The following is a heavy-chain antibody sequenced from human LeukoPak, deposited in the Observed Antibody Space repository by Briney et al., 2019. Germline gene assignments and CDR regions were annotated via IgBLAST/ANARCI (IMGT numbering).Heavy chain of an antibody. CDR3: AREGNEYNWEDKYYYYYMDV. J-gene: IGHJ6*03. D-gene: IGHD1-20*01. CDR1: GYTFTSYG. Sequence: GASVKVSCKASGYTFTSYGISWVRQAPGQGLEWMGWISAYNGNTNYAQKLQGRVTMTTDTSTSTAYMELRSLRSDDTAVYYCAREGNEYNWEDKYYYYYMDVWGKGTTVTVSS. V-gene: IGHV1-18*01. CDR2: ISAYNGNT.